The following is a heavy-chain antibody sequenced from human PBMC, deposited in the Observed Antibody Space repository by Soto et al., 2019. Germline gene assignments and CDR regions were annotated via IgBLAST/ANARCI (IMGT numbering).Heavy chain of an antibody. CDR2: ISYGGGTT. CDR1: EFTFSNYA. D-gene: IGHD3-22*01. V-gene: IGHV3-23*01. Sequence: PGGSLRLSCAASEFTFSNYAMSWVRQAPGKGLEWVSAISYGGGTTYYADSVKGRFTISRDNSKNTLYLQMNSLRAEDTAVYYCAKNPGYYYDSTGYQFDYWGQRT. CDR3: AKNPGYYYDSTGYQFDY. J-gene: IGHJ4*02.